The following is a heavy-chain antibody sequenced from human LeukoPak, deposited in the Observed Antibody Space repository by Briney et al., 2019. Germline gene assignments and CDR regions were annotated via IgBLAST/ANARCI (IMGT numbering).Heavy chain of an antibody. CDR3: VRPGPSVY. V-gene: IGHV3-7*05. Sequence: GGSLRLSCSASGFXFSNHDMDWVRQTPEKGLEWVAKIKGDGSEKYYVDSVKGRFTISRDDAKNSVYLQMNSLRAEDTAVYSCVRPGPSVYWGQGTLVTVSS. CDR1: GFXFSNHD. J-gene: IGHJ4*02. D-gene: IGHD1-1*01. CDR2: IKGDGSEK.